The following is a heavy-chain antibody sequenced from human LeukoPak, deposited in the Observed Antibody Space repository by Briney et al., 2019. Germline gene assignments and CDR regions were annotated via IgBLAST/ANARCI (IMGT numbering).Heavy chain of an antibody. Sequence: GGSLRLSCAASGFTFSSSWMSWVRQAPGKGLEWVSSISSSSSYIYYADSVKGRFTISRDNAKNSLYLQMNSLRAEDTAVYYCARDKQLVPDYWGQGTLVTVSS. J-gene: IGHJ4*02. CDR2: ISSSSSYI. V-gene: IGHV3-21*01. CDR1: GFTFSSSW. CDR3: ARDKQLVPDY. D-gene: IGHD6-6*01.